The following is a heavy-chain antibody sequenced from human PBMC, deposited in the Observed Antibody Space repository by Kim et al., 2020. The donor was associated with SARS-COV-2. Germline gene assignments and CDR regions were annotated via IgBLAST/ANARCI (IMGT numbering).Heavy chain of an antibody. V-gene: IGHV4-34*01. D-gene: IGHD3-10*01. CDR1: GGSFSGFQ. J-gene: IGHJ4*02. CDR3: ARGAPGH. CDR2: INDSGST. Sequence: SETLSLTCAVYGGSFSGFQWSWIRQTPGKGLEWIGEINDSGSTNYNPSVKSRVSISVDTSKKQFSLKLTSVTAADTAVYYCARGAPGHWGQGTLVTVSS.